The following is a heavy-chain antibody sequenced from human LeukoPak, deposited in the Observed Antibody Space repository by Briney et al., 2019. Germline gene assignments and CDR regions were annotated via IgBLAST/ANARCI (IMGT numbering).Heavy chain of an antibody. CDR3: AKTSGSYYGFDY. D-gene: IGHD1-26*01. J-gene: IGHJ4*02. CDR2: ISYDGSNK. CDR1: GFTFSSYA. V-gene: IGHV3-30*04. Sequence: PGGSLRLSCAASGFTFSSYAMHWVRQAPGKGLEWVAVISYDGSNKYYADPVKGRFTISRDNSKNTLYLQMNSLRAEDTAVYYCAKTSGSYYGFDYWGQGTLVTVSS.